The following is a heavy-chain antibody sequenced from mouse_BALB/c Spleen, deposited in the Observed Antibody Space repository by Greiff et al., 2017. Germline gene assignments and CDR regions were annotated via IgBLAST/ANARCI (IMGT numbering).Heavy chain of an antibody. J-gene: IGHJ2*01. D-gene: IGHD1-1*01. CDR3: ARRGTVADYFDY. Sequence: EVQRVESGGGLVQPGGSLKLSCAASGFTFSSYTMSWVRQTPEKRLEWVAYISNGGGSTYYPDTVKGRFTISRDNAKNTLYLQMSSLNSEDTAMYYCARRGTVADYFDYWGQGTTLTVSS. V-gene: IGHV5-12-2*01. CDR1: GFTFSSYT. CDR2: ISNGGGST.